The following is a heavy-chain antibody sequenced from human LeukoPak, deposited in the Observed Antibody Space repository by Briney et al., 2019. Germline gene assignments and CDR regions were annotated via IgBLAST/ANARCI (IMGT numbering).Heavy chain of an antibody. Sequence: GGSLRLSCAASGFTVSSNYMNWVRQAPGKGLEWVSVIYSGGSTYYADSVKGRFTISGDNSKNTLYLQMNSLRVEDTAVYYCAREGGSGNRDFDYWGQGTLVTVSS. CDR2: IYSGGST. V-gene: IGHV3-66*01. J-gene: IGHJ4*02. D-gene: IGHD3-10*01. CDR3: AREGGSGNRDFDY. CDR1: GFTVSSNY.